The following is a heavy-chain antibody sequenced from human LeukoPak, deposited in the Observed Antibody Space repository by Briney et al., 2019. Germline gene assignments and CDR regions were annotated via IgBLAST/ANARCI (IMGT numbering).Heavy chain of an antibody. CDR2: VHNSGST. CDR3: AREFNYYDSTGYYLHYFEY. V-gene: IGHV4-59*01. D-gene: IGHD3-22*01. Sequence: PSGTLCLTCAVSGGSISSYYLSWIRQAPGKGLEWSGCVHNSGSTNYNPSLESRLTMSVDASKNQISLKLSSVTAADTAIYYCAREFNYYDSTGYYLHYFEYWGQGTLVTVSS. CDR1: GGSISSYY. J-gene: IGHJ4*02.